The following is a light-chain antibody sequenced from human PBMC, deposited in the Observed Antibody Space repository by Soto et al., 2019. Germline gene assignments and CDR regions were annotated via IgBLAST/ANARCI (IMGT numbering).Light chain of an antibody. V-gene: IGKV3-20*01. J-gene: IGKJ3*01. CDR2: DTS. CDR1: QSVNSNY. Sequence: EIVWMQSPGTLSLSPGDGATLSCRASQSVNSNYLAWYQQKPGQAPTVLIFDTSRRDTGVPERFSGSGSGTDFTLTISRLEPDDFAVYYCQQYGSSQLTFGPGTKVNIK. CDR3: QQYGSSQLT.